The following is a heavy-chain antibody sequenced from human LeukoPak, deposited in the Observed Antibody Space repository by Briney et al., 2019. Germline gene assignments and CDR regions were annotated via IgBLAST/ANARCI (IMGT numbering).Heavy chain of an antibody. CDR2: IYYSGST. CDR3: ARAPHSSGETHFEP. J-gene: IGHJ5*02. CDR1: GGSISSYY. D-gene: IGHD6-25*01. Sequence: PSETLSLTCTVSGGSISSYYWSWIQQPPGKGLEWIAYIYYSGSTNYNPSLKSRVTLSLDTSKNQFSLKLSSVTAADTAVYYCARAPHSSGETHFEPWGQGTLVTVSS. V-gene: IGHV4-59*01.